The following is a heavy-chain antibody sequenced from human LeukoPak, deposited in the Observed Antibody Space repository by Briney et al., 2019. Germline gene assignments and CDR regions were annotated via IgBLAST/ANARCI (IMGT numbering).Heavy chain of an antibody. CDR2: MRFEGSNK. V-gene: IGHV3-30*02. D-gene: IGHD1-26*01. Sequence: GGSLRLSCAASGFSFINYGMHWVRQAPGKGLEWVAFMRFEGSNKYYADSVKGRFTISRDNSNNTLYLQMNSLRAEDTAVYYCARSIVGATQWYYYYYMDVWGKGTTVTVS. CDR1: GFSFINYG. CDR3: ARSIVGATQWYYYYYMDV. J-gene: IGHJ6*03.